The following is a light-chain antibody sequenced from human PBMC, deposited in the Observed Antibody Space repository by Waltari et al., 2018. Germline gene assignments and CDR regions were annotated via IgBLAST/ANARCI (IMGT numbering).Light chain of an antibody. J-gene: IGKJ1*01. CDR1: QGIANF. Sequence: DIQMTQSPSSLSASVGDRVTITCRASQGIANFLAWFQQRPGKVPQLPIHYASTLQSGVPSRFSGSGSGTDFTLTISNLQPEDVATYYCQKFDSVPWTFGQGTKVEIK. CDR3: QKFDSVPWT. CDR2: YAS. V-gene: IGKV1-27*01.